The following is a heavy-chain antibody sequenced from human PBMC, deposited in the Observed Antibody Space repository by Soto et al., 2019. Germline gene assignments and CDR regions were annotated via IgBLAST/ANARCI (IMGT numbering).Heavy chain of an antibody. CDR2: ISSSSTYI. Sequence: WGSLRLSCAASGFTFTSYTMNWVRQAPGKGLEWVSSISSSSTYICYADSVKGRFTISRDNAKNSLYLQMNSLRAEDTAVYYCARDLAAATSYGMDVWGQGTTVTVSS. CDR3: ARDLAAATSYGMDV. J-gene: IGHJ6*02. D-gene: IGHD6-13*01. CDR1: GFTFTSYT. V-gene: IGHV3-21*01.